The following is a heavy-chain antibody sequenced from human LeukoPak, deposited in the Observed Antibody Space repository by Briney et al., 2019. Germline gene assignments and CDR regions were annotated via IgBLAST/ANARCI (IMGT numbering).Heavy chain of an antibody. CDR1: GYTLTGHY. V-gene: IGHV1-2*02. D-gene: IGHD1-14*01. Sequence: GASVKVSCKASGYTLTGHYIYWVRQAPGQGLEWMGWISPNSGGTNYAQKFQGRVTMTRDTSISTAYMELSRLRSDDTAVYYCARNGGDGTSYYYGMDVWGQGTTVTVSS. CDR2: ISPNSGGT. J-gene: IGHJ6*02. CDR3: ARNGGDGTSYYYGMDV.